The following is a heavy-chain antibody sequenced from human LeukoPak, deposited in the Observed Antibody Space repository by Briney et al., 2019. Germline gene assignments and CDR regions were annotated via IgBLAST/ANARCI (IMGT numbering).Heavy chain of an antibody. CDR1: GSSISSGSYY. CDR2: IYTSGST. Sequence: SEILSLTCTVSGSSISSGSYYWSWIRQPAGTGLEWIGRIYTSGSTNYNPSLKSRVTISVDTSKNQFSLKLSSVTAADTAVYYCARTWIVVVMGAFDIWGQGTMVTVSS. D-gene: IGHD3-22*01. V-gene: IGHV4-61*02. J-gene: IGHJ3*02. CDR3: ARTWIVVVMGAFDI.